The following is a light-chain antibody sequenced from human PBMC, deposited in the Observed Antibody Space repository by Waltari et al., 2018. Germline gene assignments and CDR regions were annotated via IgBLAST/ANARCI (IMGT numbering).Light chain of an antibody. CDR3: QQYNNWPLT. V-gene: IGKV3-15*01. CDR2: GAY. J-gene: IGKJ4*01. Sequence: EIVMTQSPATLSVSPGDTASLSCRASQSVSSNLAWYQQKPGQAPRLLIYGAYTRATGIPARFSGSGSGTEFTLTISSLQSEDFAVYYCQQYNNWPLTFGGGTRVEI. CDR1: QSVSSN.